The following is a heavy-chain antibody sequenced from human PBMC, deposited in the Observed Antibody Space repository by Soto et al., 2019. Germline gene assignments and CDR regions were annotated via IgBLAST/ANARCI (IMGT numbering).Heavy chain of an antibody. J-gene: IGHJ4*02. CDR2: INAGNGNT. Sequence: QFQLVQSGAEEKKPGASVKVSCKASGYTFTGYAMHWVRQAPGHRLEWMGWINAGNGNTKYSQKFQGRVTITRDTSASTTYMELSSLRSEDTAVYYCARAVAVPADFDYWGQGTLVTVSS. CDR1: GYTFTGYA. CDR3: ARAVAVPADFDY. D-gene: IGHD6-19*01. V-gene: IGHV1-3*05.